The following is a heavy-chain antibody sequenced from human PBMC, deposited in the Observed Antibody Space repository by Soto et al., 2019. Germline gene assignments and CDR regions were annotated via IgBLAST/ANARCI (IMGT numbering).Heavy chain of an antibody. D-gene: IGHD2-2*01. V-gene: IGHV3-23*01. CDR2: VSGSGGTT. CDR3: AKGYCSSTSCYFPFDY. Sequence: GSLRLSCAASGFTFIRYAMSWVRQAPGKGLEWVSTVSGSGGTTYYADSVKGRFTISRDNSKNTLYLQMNSLRAEDTAVYYCAKGYCSSTSCYFPFDYWGQGTLVTVS. J-gene: IGHJ4*02. CDR1: GFTFIRYA.